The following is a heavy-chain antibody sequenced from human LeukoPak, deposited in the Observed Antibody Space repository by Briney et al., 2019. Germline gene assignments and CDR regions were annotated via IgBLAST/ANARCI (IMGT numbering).Heavy chain of an antibody. J-gene: IGHJ4*02. CDR3: ARHYGDHRYYFDY. Sequence: PSETLSLTCTVSGGSISSSSYYWGWIRQPPGKGLEWIGSIYYSGSTYYNPSLKSRVTISVDTSKNQFSLKLSSVTAADTAVYYCARHYGDHRYYFDYWGQGTLVTVSS. CDR2: IYYSGST. V-gene: IGHV4-39*01. D-gene: IGHD4-17*01. CDR1: GGSISSSSYY.